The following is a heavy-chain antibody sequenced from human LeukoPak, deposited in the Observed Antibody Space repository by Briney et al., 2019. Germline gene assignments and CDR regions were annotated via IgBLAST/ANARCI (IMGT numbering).Heavy chain of an antibody. V-gene: IGHV3-48*03. CDR3: AGEEGVRGAKDAFDI. CDR1: GFTFSSYE. CDR2: ISSSGSVI. D-gene: IGHD3-10*01. J-gene: IGHJ3*02. Sequence: GGSLRLSCAASGFTFSSYEMNWVRPAAARGLDGISYISSSGSVIHYADSVKGRFTISRDNAKNSLYLQMNSLRAEDTAVYYCAGEEGVRGAKDAFDIWGQGTMVTVSS.